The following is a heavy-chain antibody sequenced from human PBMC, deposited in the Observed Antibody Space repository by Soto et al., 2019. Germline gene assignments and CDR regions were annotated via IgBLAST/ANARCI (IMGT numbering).Heavy chain of an antibody. D-gene: IGHD2-21*02. CDR1: GFTFSNYW. V-gene: IGHV3-74*01. CDR2: ISSDGSYA. J-gene: IGHJ4*02. CDR3: ARALDSLVQTAY. Sequence: EVQLVESGGGLVQPGGSLRLSCAASGFTFSNYWMYWVRQAPGKGLVCVSRISSDGSYASYAYSVKGRFTISRDSANSTLYLQMNILRAEDTDVYYCARALDSLVQTAYWGQGTLVTVS.